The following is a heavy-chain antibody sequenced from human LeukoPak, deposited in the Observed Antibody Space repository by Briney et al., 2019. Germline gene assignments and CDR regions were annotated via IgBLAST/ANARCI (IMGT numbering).Heavy chain of an antibody. CDR1: GFTFSSYW. V-gene: IGHV3-48*04. Sequence: GGSLRLSCAASGFTFSSYWMSWVRQAPGKGLEWVSYISSSSSTIYYADSVKGRFTISRGNAKNSLYLQMNSLRAEDTAVYFCAREPTAVGLWGQGTLVTVSS. CDR2: ISSSSSTI. J-gene: IGHJ4*02. CDR3: AREPTAVGL. D-gene: IGHD1-26*01.